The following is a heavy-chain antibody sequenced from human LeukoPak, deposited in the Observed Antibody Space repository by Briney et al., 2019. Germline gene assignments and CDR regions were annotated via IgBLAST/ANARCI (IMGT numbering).Heavy chain of an antibody. J-gene: IGHJ5*02. D-gene: IGHD4-17*01. CDR3: AREVPMTTVTTYWFDP. V-gene: IGHV7-4-1*02. CDR2: INTNTGNP. CDR1: GYTFTSYA. Sequence: GASVKVSCKASGYTFTSYAMNWVRQAPGQGLEWMGWINTNTGNPTYAQGFTGRFVFSLDTSVSTAYLQISSLKAEDTAVYYCAREVPMTTVTTYWFDPWGQGTLVTVSS.